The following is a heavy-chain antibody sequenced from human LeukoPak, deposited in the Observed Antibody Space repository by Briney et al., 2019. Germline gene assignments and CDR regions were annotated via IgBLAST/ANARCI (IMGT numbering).Heavy chain of an antibody. CDR2: ISYDGSNR. CDR3: AKGTVDWSHRANYYFDY. D-gene: IGHD3-9*01. J-gene: IGHJ4*02. V-gene: IGHV3-30*18. Sequence: PGGPLRLSCAASGFTFSSYGMHWVRQAPGKGLEWVAVISYDGSNRYYADSVKGRFTISRDNSKNTLYLQMNSLRAEDTAVYYCAKGTVDWSHRANYYFDYWGQGTLVTVSS. CDR1: GFTFSSYG.